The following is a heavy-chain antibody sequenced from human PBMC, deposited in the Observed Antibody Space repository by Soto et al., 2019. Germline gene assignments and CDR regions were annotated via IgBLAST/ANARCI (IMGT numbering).Heavy chain of an antibody. CDR2: ISGSGDNT. D-gene: IGHD3-3*01. CDR1: GFTFRSSA. Sequence: GGSLRLCCAASGFTFRSSAMSWVRRAPGEGLEWVSVISGSGDNTYHADSVKGRFTISRDNAKNTLYLQMNSLRAEDTAIYYCSKRWSNRFLEPRDYSDYWGQGTLVTVST. V-gene: IGHV3-23*01. J-gene: IGHJ4*02. CDR3: SKRWSNRFLEPRDYSDY.